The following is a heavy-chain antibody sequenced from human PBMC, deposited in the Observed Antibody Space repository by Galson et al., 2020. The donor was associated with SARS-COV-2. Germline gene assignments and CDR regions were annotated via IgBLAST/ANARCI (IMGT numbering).Heavy chain of an antibody. CDR3: ARARCSSTSCYSYYGMDV. D-gene: IGHD2-2*01. Sequence: ETSATLPLTCTVSGGSISSGGYYWSWTRQHPGKGLEWIGYNYYSGSTSYNPSLQSPLTISVDTSKNQFSLKLSSVTAADTAVDYCARARCSSTSCYSYYGMDVWGRGTTVTVSS. V-gene: IGHV4-31*01. CDR2: NYYSGST. J-gene: IGHJ6*02. CDR1: GGSISSGGYY.